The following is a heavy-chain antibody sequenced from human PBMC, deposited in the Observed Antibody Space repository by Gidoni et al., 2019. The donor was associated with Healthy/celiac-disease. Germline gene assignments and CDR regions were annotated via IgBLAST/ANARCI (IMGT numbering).Heavy chain of an antibody. Sequence: QVQLQQLGAGLLKPSAPLSLTCAVYGGSFSGYYWSWLRQPPGKGLEWIGEINHSGSTNYNPSLKSRVTISVDTSKNQFSLKLSSVTAADTAVYYCARGRQITMVRGGRRSISARYDYWGQGTLVTVSS. CDR1: GGSFSGYY. CDR2: INHSGST. V-gene: IGHV4-34*01. CDR3: ARGRQITMVRGGRRSISARYDY. J-gene: IGHJ4*02. D-gene: IGHD3-10*01.